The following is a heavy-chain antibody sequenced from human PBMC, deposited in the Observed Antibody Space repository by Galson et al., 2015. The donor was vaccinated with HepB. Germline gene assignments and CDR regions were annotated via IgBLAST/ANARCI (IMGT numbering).Heavy chain of an antibody. Sequence: ETLSLTCAVSGGSISSSNWWSWVRQPPGKGLEWIGEIYHSGSTNYNPSLKSRVTISVDKSKNQFSLKLSSVTAADTAVYYCARTVVGSILGKKYYFDYWGQGTLVTVSS. CDR3: ARTVVGSILGKKYYFDY. J-gene: IGHJ4*02. CDR2: IYHSGST. D-gene: IGHD2-15*01. CDR1: GGSISSSNW. V-gene: IGHV4-4*02.